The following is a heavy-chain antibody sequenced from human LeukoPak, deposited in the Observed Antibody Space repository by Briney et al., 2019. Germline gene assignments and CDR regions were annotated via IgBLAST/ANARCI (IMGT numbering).Heavy chain of an antibody. CDR2: IYAGGST. D-gene: IGHD3-10*01. V-gene: IGHV3-66*01. J-gene: IGHJ4*02. CDR1: GFTFSSNY. CDR3: ARGTPLLGFDY. Sequence: PGGSLRLSCAASGFTFSSNYMSWVRQAPGKGLEWASVIYAGGSTYYADSVKGRFTISRDNSKNTLYLQMNSLRAEDTAVYYCARGTPLLGFDYWGQGTLVTVSS.